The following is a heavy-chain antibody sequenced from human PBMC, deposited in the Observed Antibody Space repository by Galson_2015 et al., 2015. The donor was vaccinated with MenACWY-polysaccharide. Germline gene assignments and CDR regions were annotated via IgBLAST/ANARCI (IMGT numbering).Heavy chain of an antibody. Sequence: CAISGDSVSSNSAAWNWIRQSQSRGLEWLGRTYDRSKWYYDYAVSVKRRITVNADTSKKQFSLQLNSVPPEDTAVYYCARDEDWDFGYWGQGTLVTVSS. CDR1: GDSVSSNSAA. V-gene: IGHV6-1*01. CDR2: TYDRSKWYY. D-gene: IGHD3/OR15-3a*01. J-gene: IGHJ4*02. CDR3: ARDEDWDFGY.